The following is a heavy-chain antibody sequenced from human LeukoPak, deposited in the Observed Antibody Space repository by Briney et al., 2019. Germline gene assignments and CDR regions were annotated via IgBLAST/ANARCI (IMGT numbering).Heavy chain of an antibody. CDR3: ARVATPGAFDT. Sequence: GSLRLSCAASGFTFSDYYMSWIRQAPGKGLEWVSYISSSGSTIYYADSVKGRFTTPRDNAKNSLYLQMNSLRAEDTAVYYCARVATPGAFDTWGQGTMVTVSS. J-gene: IGHJ3*02. CDR2: ISSSGSTI. V-gene: IGHV3-11*01. D-gene: IGHD5-12*01. CDR1: GFTFSDYY.